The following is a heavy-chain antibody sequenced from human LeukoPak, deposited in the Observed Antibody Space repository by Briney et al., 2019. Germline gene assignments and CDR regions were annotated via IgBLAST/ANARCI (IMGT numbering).Heavy chain of an antibody. CDR1: GYSFTSYC. CDR3: AKGYCSGGSCRRYYGMDV. CDR2: IYPSDSDT. V-gene: IGHV5-51*01. J-gene: IGHJ6*04. Sequence: GESLKISCKGSGYSFTSYCIGWVRQMTGKGLEWMGIIYPSDSDTRYSPSFQGQVTISADKSISTAYLQWSSLKASDTAMYYCAKGYCSGGSCRRYYGMDVWGKGTTITVSS. D-gene: IGHD2-15*01.